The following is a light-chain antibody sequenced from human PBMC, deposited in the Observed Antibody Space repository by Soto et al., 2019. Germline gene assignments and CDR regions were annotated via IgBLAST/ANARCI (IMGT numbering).Light chain of an antibody. CDR3: SSFTSSTTLV. J-gene: IGLJ2*01. Sequence: QSALTQPASVFGSPGQSITISCTGTSSDIGGYDYVSWYQQHPGKAPKLMIHNVSNRPSGVSNRFSGSKSGNTASLTISGLQAEDEADYYCSSFTSSTTLVFGGGTKLTVL. CDR1: SSDIGGYDY. CDR2: NVS. V-gene: IGLV2-14*01.